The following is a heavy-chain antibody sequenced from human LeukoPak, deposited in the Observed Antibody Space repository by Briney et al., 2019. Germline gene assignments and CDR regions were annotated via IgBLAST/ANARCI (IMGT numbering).Heavy chain of an antibody. J-gene: IGHJ4*02. V-gene: IGHV3-48*01. CDR2: ITFSSSII. CDR3: ARDRLHYGEYEKTFDY. D-gene: IGHD4-17*01. CDR1: GFTFSHYG. Sequence: GGTLRLSCAAAGFTFSHYGMSWVRQAPGKGLEWVSYITFSSSIIYYADSVKGRFTISRDNAKNSLYLQMNSLRAEDTAVYYCARDRLHYGEYEKTFDYWGQGTLVSVSS.